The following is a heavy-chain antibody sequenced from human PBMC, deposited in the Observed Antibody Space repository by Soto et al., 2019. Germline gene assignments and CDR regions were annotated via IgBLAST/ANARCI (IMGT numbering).Heavy chain of an antibody. V-gene: IGHV1-69*13. J-gene: IGHJ4*02. CDR2: IIPIFGTA. CDR1: GGTFSSYA. CDR3: ARETGYSSGWYFPDY. Sequence: SVKVSCKASGGTFSSYAISWVRQAPGQGLEWMGGIIPIFGTANYAQKFQGRVTITADESTSTAYMELSSLRSEDTAVYYCARETGYSSGWYFPDYWGQGTLVTVSS. D-gene: IGHD6-19*01.